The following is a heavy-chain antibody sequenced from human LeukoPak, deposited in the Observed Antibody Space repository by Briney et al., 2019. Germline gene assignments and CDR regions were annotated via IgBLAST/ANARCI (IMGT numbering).Heavy chain of an antibody. CDR3: ARGAAGDNFDY. J-gene: IGHJ4*02. D-gene: IGHD6-13*01. Sequence: GGSLRLSCAASGFTFSSYWMHWVRQAPGKGLVWVSCINSDGSSTSYADSVKGRFTISRDNAKNTLYLQMNSLRAEDTAVYYCARGAAGDNFDYWGQGTLVTVSS. CDR1: GFTFSSYW. CDR2: INSDGSST. V-gene: IGHV3-74*01.